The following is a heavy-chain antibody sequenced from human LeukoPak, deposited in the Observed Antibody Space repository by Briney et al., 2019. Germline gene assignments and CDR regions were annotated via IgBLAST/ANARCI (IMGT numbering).Heavy chain of an antibody. CDR2: IYYSGST. Sequence: SETLSLTYTVSGGSISSSSYYWGWIRQPRGKGLEWIESIYYSGSTYYNPSLKSRVTISVDTSKNQFSLKLSSVTAADTAVYYCARGADSSGYNYDAFDIWGQGTMVTVSS. CDR1: GGSISSSSYY. V-gene: IGHV4-39*07. D-gene: IGHD3-22*01. CDR3: ARGADSSGYNYDAFDI. J-gene: IGHJ3*02.